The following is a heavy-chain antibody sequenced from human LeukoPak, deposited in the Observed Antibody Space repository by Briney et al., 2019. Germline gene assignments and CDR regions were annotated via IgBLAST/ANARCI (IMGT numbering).Heavy chain of an antibody. V-gene: IGHV3-21*05. D-gene: IGHD2-21*01. J-gene: IGHJ6*02. Sequence: GGSLRLSCAASGFTFSSYSMSWVRQAPGKGLEWVSYISSSSAYTDYADSVKGRFTISRNNAKNSLYLQMNSLGAEDTAVYYSARVRSWHYGMDGWGQGTLVTVS. CDR1: GFTFSSYS. CDR3: ARVRSWHYGMDG. CDR2: ISSSSAYT.